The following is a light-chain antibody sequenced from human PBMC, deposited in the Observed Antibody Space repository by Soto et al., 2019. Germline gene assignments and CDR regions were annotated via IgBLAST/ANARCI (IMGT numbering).Light chain of an antibody. CDR2: DVS. Sequence: QSALTQPASVSGSPGQSITISCTGTSSDVGGYNYVSWYQQHPGKAPKLMIYDVSNRPAGVSNRFSGSKSGNTASLTISGLQAEDEGDYYCSSYTCSSTVVFGGGTKVTVL. CDR1: SSDVGGYNY. CDR3: SSYTCSSTVV. J-gene: IGLJ2*01. V-gene: IGLV2-14*01.